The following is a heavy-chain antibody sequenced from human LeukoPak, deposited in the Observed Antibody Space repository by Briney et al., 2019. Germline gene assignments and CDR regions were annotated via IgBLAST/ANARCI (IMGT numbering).Heavy chain of an antibody. CDR1: GYTFTRDG. Sequence: ASVKVSCKASGYTFTRDGMNWVRQAPGQGLEWMGIINPSGGSTSYAQKFQGRVTMTRDTSTSTVYMELSSLRSEDTAVYYCARDFWVGATFGWFDPWGQGTLVTVSS. D-gene: IGHD1-26*01. J-gene: IGHJ5*02. CDR2: INPSGGST. CDR3: ARDFWVGATFGWFDP. V-gene: IGHV1-46*01.